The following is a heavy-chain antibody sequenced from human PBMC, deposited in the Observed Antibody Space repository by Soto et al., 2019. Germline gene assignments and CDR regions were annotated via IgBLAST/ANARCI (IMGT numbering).Heavy chain of an antibody. J-gene: IGHJ6*02. CDR2: MNAKSGDT. V-gene: IGHV1-8*01. Sequence: DLEQSGAEVKRPGASVKVSCKASGYTFSDFDINWLRQASGQGPEWMGWMNAKSGDTFFAQRFQGKFNMTWDTSLSTAYMEVGSLTSDDTAIYFCARGNPFNYAGFDVCGQGTTVAVSS. CDR3: ARGNPFNYAGFDV. D-gene: IGHD3-16*01. CDR1: GYTFSDFD.